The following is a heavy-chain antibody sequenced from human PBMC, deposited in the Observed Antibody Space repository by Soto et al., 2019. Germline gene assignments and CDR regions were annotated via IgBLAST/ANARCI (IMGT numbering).Heavy chain of an antibody. V-gene: IGHV4-61*01. CDR2: IYYSGST. CDR3: ARVPAALIAAAQT. J-gene: IGHJ3*01. Sequence: SETLSLTCTVSGGSVSSGSYYWSWIRQPPGKGLEWIGYIYYSGSTNYNPSLKSRVTISVDTSKNQSSLKLSSVTAADTAVYYCARVPAALIAAAQTWGQGTMVTVSS. D-gene: IGHD6-13*01. CDR1: GGSVSSGSYY.